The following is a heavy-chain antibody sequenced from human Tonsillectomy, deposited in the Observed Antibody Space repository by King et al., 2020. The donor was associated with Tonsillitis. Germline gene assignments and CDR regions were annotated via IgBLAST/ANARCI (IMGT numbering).Heavy chain of an antibody. CDR1: GYSISSGYY. CDR3: ARDLVYCSSTSCYVRAFDI. V-gene: IGHV4-38-2*02. D-gene: IGHD2-2*01. J-gene: IGHJ3*02. CDR2: IYHSRST. Sequence: VQLQESGPGLVKPSETLSLTCAVSGYSISSGYYWGWIRQPPGKGLEWIGSIYHSRSTYYNPSLKSRVTISVDTSKNQFSLKLSSVTAADTAVYYCARDLVYCSSTSCYVRAFDIWGQGTMVTVSS.